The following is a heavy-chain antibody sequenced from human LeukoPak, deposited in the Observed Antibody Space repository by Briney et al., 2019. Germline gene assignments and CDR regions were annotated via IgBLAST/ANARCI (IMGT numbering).Heavy chain of an antibody. Sequence: SETLSLTCTVSGGSISSSSYYWGWIRQPPGKGLEWIGSIYYSGSTYYNPSLKSRVTISVDTSKNQFSLKLSSVTAADTAVYYCARDKRGYGSGSYPDYWGQGTLVTVSS. CDR3: ARDKRGYGSGSYPDY. D-gene: IGHD3-10*01. CDR2: IYYSGST. CDR1: GGSISSSSYY. J-gene: IGHJ4*02. V-gene: IGHV4-39*07.